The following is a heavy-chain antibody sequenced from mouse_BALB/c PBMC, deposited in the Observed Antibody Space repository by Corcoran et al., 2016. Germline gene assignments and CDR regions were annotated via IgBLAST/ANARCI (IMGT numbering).Heavy chain of an antibody. V-gene: IGHV9-1*02. CDR1: GYTFTNYG. CDR2: INTYTGEA. J-gene: IGHJ4*01. Sequence: QIQLVQSGPELKKPGETVKISCKASGYTFTNYGMNWVKQAPGKGLKWMGWINTYTGEATYADDFKGRFAFSLETSASTAYLQINNLKNEDMATYFCARSSYRYDDAMDYWGQGTSVTVSS. CDR3: ARSSYRYDDAMDY. D-gene: IGHD2-14*01.